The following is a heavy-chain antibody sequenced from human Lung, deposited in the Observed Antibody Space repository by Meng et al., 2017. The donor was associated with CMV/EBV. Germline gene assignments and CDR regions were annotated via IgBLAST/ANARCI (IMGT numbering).Heavy chain of an antibody. CDR2: IYYSGST. D-gene: IGHD1-26*01. J-gene: IGHJ4*02. Sequence: SETLSLTCTVSGGPISSSSYYWGWIRQPPGKGLEWIGSIYYSGSTYYNPSLKSRVTISVDTSKNQFSLKLSSVTAADTAVYYCARGSLGLGAMDQREDWGQGTXVTVSS. V-gene: IGHV4-39*07. CDR3: ARGSLGLGAMDQRED. CDR1: GGPISSSSYY.